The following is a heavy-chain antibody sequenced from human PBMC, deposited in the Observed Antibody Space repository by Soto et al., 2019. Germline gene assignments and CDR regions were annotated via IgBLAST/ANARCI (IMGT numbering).Heavy chain of an antibody. CDR1: GGSISSYY. Sequence: SETLSLTCTVSGGSISSYYWSWIRQPPGKGLEWIGYIYYSWSTNYNPSLKSRVTISLDTSKNQFSLKLSSVTAADTAVYYCARAYYGSGSYLRYYYGRDVWGEGTTVTVSP. D-gene: IGHD3-10*01. CDR3: ARAYYGSGSYLRYYYGRDV. CDR2: IYYSWST. J-gene: IGHJ6*04. V-gene: IGHV4-59*01.